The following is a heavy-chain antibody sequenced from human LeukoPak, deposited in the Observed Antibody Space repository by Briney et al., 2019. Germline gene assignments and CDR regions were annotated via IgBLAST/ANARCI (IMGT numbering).Heavy chain of an antibody. V-gene: IGHV4-34*01. CDR1: GGSFSGYY. CDR2: INHSGST. CDR3: ARKLRLYNWFDP. J-gene: IGHJ5*02. D-gene: IGHD3-3*01. Sequence: SETLSLTCAVYGGSFSGYYWSWIRQPPGKGLEWIGEINHSGSTNYNPSLKSRVTISVDTSKNQFSLKLSSVTAADTAAYYCARKLRLYNWFDPWGQGTLVTVSS.